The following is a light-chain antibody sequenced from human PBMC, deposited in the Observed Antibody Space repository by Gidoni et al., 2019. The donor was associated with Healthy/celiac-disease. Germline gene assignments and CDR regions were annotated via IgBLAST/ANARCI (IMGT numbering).Light chain of an antibody. Sequence: DIQITQSPSTLSASVGDRVTITCRASQSISSWLAWYQQKPGKAPTLLIYDASSLERGVPSRFSGSGYGTEFTLTISRLQPDDFATYYCQQYNSYSRTFGQGTKVEIK. CDR2: DAS. V-gene: IGKV1-5*01. CDR3: QQYNSYSRT. J-gene: IGKJ1*01. CDR1: QSISSW.